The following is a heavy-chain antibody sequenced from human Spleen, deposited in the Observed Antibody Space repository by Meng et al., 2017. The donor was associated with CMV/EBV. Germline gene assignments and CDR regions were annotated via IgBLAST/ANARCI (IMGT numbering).Heavy chain of an antibody. CDR2: ITSGGDT. CDR3: AKGTVTAPGTKLDY. D-gene: IGHD2-8*01. Sequence: GESLKISCAASGFSFSSYAMSWVRQAPGKGLEWVSDITSGGDTYYADSVKGRITISRDNSKNTLYLQMNSLRPDDTAVYYCAKGTVTAPGTKLDYWGQGTLVTVSS. V-gene: IGHV3-23*01. CDR1: GFSFSSYA. J-gene: IGHJ4*02.